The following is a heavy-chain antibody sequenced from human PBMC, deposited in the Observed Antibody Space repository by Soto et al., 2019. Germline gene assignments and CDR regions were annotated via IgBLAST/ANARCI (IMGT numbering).Heavy chain of an antibody. CDR3: AGGDGYSYGYWFDP. Sequence: QVQLVQSGAEVKKPGASVKVSCKASGYTFTSYDINWVRQATGQGLEWMGWMNPNSGNTGYAQKVQGRVTMTRNTSISTAYMEIGSLRSESTAVYYCAGGDGYSYGYWFDPWGQGTLVTVSS. CDR1: GYTFTSYD. D-gene: IGHD5-18*01. CDR2: MNPNSGNT. J-gene: IGHJ5*02. V-gene: IGHV1-8*01.